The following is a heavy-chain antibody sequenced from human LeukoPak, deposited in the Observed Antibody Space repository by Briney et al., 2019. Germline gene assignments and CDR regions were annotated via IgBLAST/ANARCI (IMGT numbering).Heavy chain of an antibody. CDR1: GGSISSGSYY. V-gene: IGHV4-61*02. CDR3: ARGGVTSVVDV. D-gene: IGHD4-23*01. Sequence: SQTLSLTCTVSGGSISSGSYYWSWIRQPAGKGLEWIGRIYTSGSTNYNPPLKSRVTMSVDTSKNQFSLKLSSVTAADTAVYYCARGGVTSVVDVWGKGTTVTISS. J-gene: IGHJ6*04. CDR2: IYTSGST.